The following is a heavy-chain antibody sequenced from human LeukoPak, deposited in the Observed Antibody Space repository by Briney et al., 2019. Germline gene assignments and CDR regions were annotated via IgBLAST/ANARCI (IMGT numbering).Heavy chain of an antibody. Sequence: ASVKVSCKVSGYTLTELSMHWVRQAPGKGLEWMGGFDPEDGETIYAQKFQGRVTMTEDTSTDTAYMEPSSLRSEDTAVYYCATASIQLWHPFDYWGQGTLVTVSS. J-gene: IGHJ4*02. D-gene: IGHD5-18*01. CDR3: ATASIQLWHPFDY. CDR2: FDPEDGET. CDR1: GYTLTELS. V-gene: IGHV1-24*01.